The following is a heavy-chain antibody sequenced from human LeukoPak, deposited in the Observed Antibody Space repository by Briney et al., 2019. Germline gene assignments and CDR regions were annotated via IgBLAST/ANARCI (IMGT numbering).Heavy chain of an antibody. Sequence: SGTLSLTCSVSGGSISSYYWSWIRQPPGKGLEWIGHIYYRGSTNDNPSLKSRVTISVDTSKNQFSLKLSSVTAADTAVYYCARDSGDGYNSLDYWGQGTLVTVSS. J-gene: IGHJ4*02. V-gene: IGHV4-59*01. CDR2: IYYRGST. D-gene: IGHD5-24*01. CDR1: GGSISSYY. CDR3: ARDSGDGYNSLDY.